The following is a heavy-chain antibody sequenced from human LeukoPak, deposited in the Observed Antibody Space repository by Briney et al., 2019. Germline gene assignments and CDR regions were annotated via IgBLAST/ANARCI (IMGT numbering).Heavy chain of an antibody. D-gene: IGHD6-13*01. CDR3: ARDLTYNSWYYFDS. CDR2: IGYDGTDK. J-gene: IGHJ4*02. Sequence: GGSLRLSCAASGFTFSYYCMHWVRQAPGKGLEGVTCIGYDGTDKYYADSVKGRFTISKDDSKNPLSLHMNSLRAEDTAVYYCARDLTYNSWYYFDSWGPGTLVTVSS. V-gene: IGHV3-30*02. CDR1: GFTFSYYC.